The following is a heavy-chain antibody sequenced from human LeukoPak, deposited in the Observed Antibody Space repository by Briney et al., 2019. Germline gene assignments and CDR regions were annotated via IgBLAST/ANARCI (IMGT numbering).Heavy chain of an antibody. Sequence: PGGSLRLSCAGSGITFSTYWMHWVRQAPGKGLVWVSHINSGGSSTSYADSVKGRFTISRDNAKNTLYLQMNSLRAEDTAVYYCARDRYSSAWYEEWGQGTLVTVSS. J-gene: IGHJ4*02. CDR2: INSGGSST. CDR3: ARDRYSSAWYEE. V-gene: IGHV3-74*01. CDR1: GITFSTYW. D-gene: IGHD6-19*01.